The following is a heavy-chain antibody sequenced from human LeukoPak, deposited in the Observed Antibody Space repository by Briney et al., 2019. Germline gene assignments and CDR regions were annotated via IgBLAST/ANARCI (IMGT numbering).Heavy chain of an antibody. CDR1: GGTFSSYA. CDR3: ARVGIKGYSYGFGDY. J-gene: IGHJ4*02. V-gene: IGHV1-18*01. Sequence: ASVKVSCKASGGTFSSYAISWVRQAPGQGLEWMGWISAYNGNTNYAQKLQGRVTMTTDTSTSTAYMELRSLRSDDTAVYYCARVGIKGYSYGFGDYWGQGTLVTVSS. D-gene: IGHD5-18*01. CDR2: ISAYNGNT.